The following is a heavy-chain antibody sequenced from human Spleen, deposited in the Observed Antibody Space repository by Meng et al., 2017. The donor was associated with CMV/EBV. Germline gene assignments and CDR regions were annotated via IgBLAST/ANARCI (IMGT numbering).Heavy chain of an antibody. V-gene: IGHV4-61*01. CDR2: ISHSGSS. CDR1: GGSISSSSYY. J-gene: IGHJ4*02. D-gene: IGHD3-10*01. Sequence: SETLSLTCTVSGGSISSSSYYWSWIRQPPGKGLEWIGYISHSGSSNYNPSLKSRVTISLDTSNNQFSLRLSSVTAADTAIYYCAREESGRGVIPYYFDYWGQGTLVTVSS. CDR3: AREESGRGVIPYYFDY.